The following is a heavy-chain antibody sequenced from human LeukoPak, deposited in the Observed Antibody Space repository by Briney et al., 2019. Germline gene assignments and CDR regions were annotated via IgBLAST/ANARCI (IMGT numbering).Heavy chain of an antibody. CDR3: ARDQDGPGPTIDY. CDR2: ITNDGRTT. D-gene: IGHD1-14*01. Sequence: GGSLRLSCAASGFTFNTYWMHWVCQSPGKGPVWVSRITNDGRTTFYADSVKGRFTISRDNAKNTLYLQMNSLRGEDTAVYYCARDQDGPGPTIDYWGQGTLVTVSS. V-gene: IGHV3-74*01. J-gene: IGHJ4*02. CDR1: GFTFNTYW.